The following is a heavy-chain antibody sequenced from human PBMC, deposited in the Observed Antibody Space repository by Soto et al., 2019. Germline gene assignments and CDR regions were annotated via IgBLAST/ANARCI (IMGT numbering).Heavy chain of an antibody. CDR3: AIDSYSSSWYTHYGMDV. Sequence: ASVKVSCKASGYTFTSYAMHWVRQAPGQRLEWIGWINAGNGNTKYSQKFQGRVTITRDTSISTAYMELSRLRSDDTAVYYCAIDSYSSSWYTHYGMDVWGQGTTVTVSS. V-gene: IGHV1-3*01. CDR2: INAGNGNT. J-gene: IGHJ6*02. CDR1: GYTFTSYA. D-gene: IGHD6-13*01.